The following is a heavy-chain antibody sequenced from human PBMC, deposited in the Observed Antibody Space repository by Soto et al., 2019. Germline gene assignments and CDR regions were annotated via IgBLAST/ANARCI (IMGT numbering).Heavy chain of an antibody. V-gene: IGHV1-8*01. CDR1: GYTFTSYD. D-gene: IGHD4-4*01. Sequence: ASVKVSCKASGYTFTSYDINWVRQATGQGLEWMGWMNPNSGNTGYAQKFQGRVTMTRNTSISTAYMELSSLRSEDTAVYYCARGIDYSTYYYYGMDVWGQGTTVTVSS. CDR2: MNPNSGNT. CDR3: ARGIDYSTYYYYGMDV. J-gene: IGHJ6*02.